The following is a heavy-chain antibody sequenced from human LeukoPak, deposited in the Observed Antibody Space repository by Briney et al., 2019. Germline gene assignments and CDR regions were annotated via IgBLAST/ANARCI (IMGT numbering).Heavy chain of an antibody. CDR3: ARVPLWWLTPFDF. V-gene: IGHV4-34*01. Sequence: PGGSLRLSCAASGFTFRDYYMSWIRQAPGKGLEWIGEINNRGTTNYSPSLRGRATISVDTSKNQFSLRLTSVAAADTAIYYCARVPLWWLTPFDFWGQGTLATVSS. CDR1: GFTFRDYY. J-gene: IGHJ4*02. CDR2: INNRGTT. D-gene: IGHD5-12*01.